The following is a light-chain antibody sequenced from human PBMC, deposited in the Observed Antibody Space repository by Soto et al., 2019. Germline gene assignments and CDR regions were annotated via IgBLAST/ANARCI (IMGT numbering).Light chain of an antibody. Sequence: DIVMTQSPVFLPVAPGEPASISCRSSQSLLQSSGYKYLDWYLQKPGQSPQLLIYLGSNRASGVPDRFGGSGSGTDFTLKISRVEAEDVGVYYCMQALETPYTFGQGTKLEIK. CDR2: LGS. J-gene: IGKJ2*01. V-gene: IGKV2-28*01. CDR1: QSLLQSSGYKY. CDR3: MQALETPYT.